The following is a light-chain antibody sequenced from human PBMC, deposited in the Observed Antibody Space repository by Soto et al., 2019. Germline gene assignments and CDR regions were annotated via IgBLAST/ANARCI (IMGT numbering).Light chain of an antibody. J-gene: IGLJ1*01. CDR1: SSDIGGYKY. CDR2: EVS. V-gene: IGLV2-14*01. Sequence: QSALSQPASVSGSPGQSITISCTGSSSDIGGYKYVSWYQQHPGKAPKLMIYEVSNRPSGVSNRFSGSKSGNTASLIISGLQAEDEADYYCSSYTSSSTLVFGTGTKLTVL. CDR3: SSYTSSSTLV.